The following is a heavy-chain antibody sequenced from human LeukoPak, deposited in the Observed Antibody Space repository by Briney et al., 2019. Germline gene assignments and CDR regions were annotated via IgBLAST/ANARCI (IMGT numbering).Heavy chain of an antibody. J-gene: IGHJ4*02. CDR1: GGSISSRSYY. CDR3: ARSGGYSSSWNMDY. D-gene: IGHD6-13*01. Sequence: PSETLSLTCTVSGGSISSRSYYWGWIRQPPGKGLEWIGYIYHSGTTYYNPSLKSRVTISVDRSKNQFSLKLNSVTAADTAVYYCARSGGYSSSWNMDYWGQGTLVTVSS. CDR2: IYHSGTT. V-gene: IGHV4-30-2*01.